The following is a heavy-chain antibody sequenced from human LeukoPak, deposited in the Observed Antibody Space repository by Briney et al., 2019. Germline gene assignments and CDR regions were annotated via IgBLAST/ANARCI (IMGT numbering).Heavy chain of an antibody. V-gene: IGHV3-48*04. D-gene: IGHD3-22*01. CDR1: GFTFSSYS. J-gene: IGHJ4*02. CDR3: ARDPPLYYYDSSGYTY. CDR2: ISSSSSTI. Sequence: GGSLRLSCAASGFTFSSYSMNWVRQAPGKGLEWVSYISSSSSTIYYADSVKGRFTISRDNAKNSLYLQMNSLRAEDTAVYYCARDPPLYYYDSSGYTYWGQGTLVTVSS.